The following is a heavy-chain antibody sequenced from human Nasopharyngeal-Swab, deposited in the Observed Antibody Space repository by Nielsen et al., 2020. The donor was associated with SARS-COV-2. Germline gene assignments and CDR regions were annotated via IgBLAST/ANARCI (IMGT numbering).Heavy chain of an antibody. D-gene: IGHD6-13*01. CDR3: ARKVGPWGYSTS. Sequence: VRQAPGKGLEWIGYIYYSGSTNYNPSLKSRVTISVDTSKNQFSLKLSSVTAADTAVYYCARKVGPWGYSTSWGQGTLVTVSS. CDR2: IYYSGST. J-gene: IGHJ4*02. V-gene: IGHV4-59*01.